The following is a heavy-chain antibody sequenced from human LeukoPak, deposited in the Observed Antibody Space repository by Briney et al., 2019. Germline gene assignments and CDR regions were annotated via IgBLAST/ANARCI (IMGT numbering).Heavy chain of an antibody. J-gene: IGHJ4*02. CDR2: ISYDGSSK. CDR1: GFPFSNCG. Sequence: GGSLRLSCAASGFPFSNCGMHWVRQAPGKGLEWVAVISYDGSSKYYADSVKGRFTISRDNSKNTLYLQMNSLRGEDTAVYYCAEDFGARNDYWGQGTLVTVSS. V-gene: IGHV3-30*18. CDR3: AEDFGARNDY. D-gene: IGHD3-10*01.